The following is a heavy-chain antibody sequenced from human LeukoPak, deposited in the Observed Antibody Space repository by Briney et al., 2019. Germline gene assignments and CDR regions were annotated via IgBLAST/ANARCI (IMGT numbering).Heavy chain of an antibody. V-gene: IGHV3-33*06. Sequence: GRSLRLSCAASGFTFSSYGMHWVRQAPGKGLEWVAVIWYDGSNKYYADSVKGRFTISRDNSKNTLYLQMNSLRAEDTAVYYCAKDYYDSSGYDAFDIWGKGQWSPSLQ. D-gene: IGHD3-22*01. CDR2: IWYDGSNK. CDR3: AKDYYDSSGYDAFDI. J-gene: IGHJ3*02. CDR1: GFTFSSYG.